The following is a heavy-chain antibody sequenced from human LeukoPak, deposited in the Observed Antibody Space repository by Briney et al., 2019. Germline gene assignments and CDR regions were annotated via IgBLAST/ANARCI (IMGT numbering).Heavy chain of an antibody. V-gene: IGHV3-48*02. CDR1: GFAFSSYA. CDR2: ISSSSSTI. J-gene: IGHJ4*02. CDR3: AREDYDSSGYYSGY. Sequence: GGSLRLSCAASGFAFSSYAMSWVRQAPGKGLEWVSYISSSSSTIYYADSVKGRFTISRDNAKNSLYLQMNSLRDEDTAVYYCAREDYDSSGYYSGYWGQGTLVTVSS. D-gene: IGHD3-22*01.